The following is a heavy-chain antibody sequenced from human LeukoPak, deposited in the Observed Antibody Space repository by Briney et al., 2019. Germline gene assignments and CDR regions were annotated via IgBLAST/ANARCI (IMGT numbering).Heavy chain of an antibody. CDR3: ARVPFFGSGGYDY. CDR1: GFTFSSYS. J-gene: IGHJ4*02. Sequence: GGSLRLSCAASGFTFSSYSMNWVRQAPGKELEWVSSISSSSSYIYYADSVKGRFTISRDNAKNSLYLQMNSLRAEDTAVYYCARVPFFGSGGYDYWGQVTLVTVSS. CDR2: ISSSSSYI. V-gene: IGHV3-21*01. D-gene: IGHD2-15*01.